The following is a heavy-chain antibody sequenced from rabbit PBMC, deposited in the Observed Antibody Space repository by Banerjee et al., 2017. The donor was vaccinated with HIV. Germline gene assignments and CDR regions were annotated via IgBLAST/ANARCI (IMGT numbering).Heavy chain of an antibody. CDR3: ARRFYAGYGGYGYEYYFNL. J-gene: IGHJ4*01. Sequence: QSLEESGGDLVKPGASLTLTCTASGFSFNSNYYICWVRQAPGKGLEWIACIYAGSRGTTYYASWAKGRFTISKTSSTTVTLQMTSLTAADTATYFCARRFYAGYGGYGYEYYFNLWGPGTLVTVS. V-gene: IGHV1S40*01. CDR2: IYAGSRGTT. D-gene: IGHD6-1*01. CDR1: GFSFNSNYY.